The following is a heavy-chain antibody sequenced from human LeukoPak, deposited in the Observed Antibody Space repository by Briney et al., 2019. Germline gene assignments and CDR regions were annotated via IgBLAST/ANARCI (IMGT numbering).Heavy chain of an antibody. CDR1: GYTLTELS. J-gene: IGHJ4*02. CDR3: ATDPTRGCSGGSCYSSLVY. D-gene: IGHD2-15*01. CDR2: FDPEDGET. V-gene: IGHV1-24*01. Sequence: GASVKVSCKVSGYTLTELSMHWVRQAPGKGLEWMGGFDPEDGETIYAQKFQGRVTMTEDTSTDTAYMELSSLRSEDTAVYYCATDPTRGCSGGSCYSSLVYWGQGTLVTVSS.